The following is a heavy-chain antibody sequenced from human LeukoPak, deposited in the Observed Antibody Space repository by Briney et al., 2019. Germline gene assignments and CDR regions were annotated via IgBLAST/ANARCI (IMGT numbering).Heavy chain of an antibody. CDR2: INPTSGGT. Sequence: ASVTVSCKSSGYSFTDYYMHWVRQAPGQGVEGMGWINPTSGGTNNAHKFQGRVTLPSDTSITTAYMDLSRLRSDDPAVYYCTRSNSWNDDLDSWGQGTLVTVSS. CDR3: TRSNSWNDDLDS. D-gene: IGHD1-1*01. CDR1: GYSFTDYY. J-gene: IGHJ4*02. V-gene: IGHV1-2*02.